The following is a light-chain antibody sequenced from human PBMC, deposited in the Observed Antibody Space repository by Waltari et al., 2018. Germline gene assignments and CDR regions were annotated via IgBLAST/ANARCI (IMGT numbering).Light chain of an antibody. CDR2: EVT. CDR3: CSFAGSSTYYV. J-gene: IGLJ1*01. V-gene: IGLV2-23*02. CDR1: SSDVGTYNL. Sequence: QSALTQPASVSGSPGQSITISCTGTSSDVGTYNLVSWYQQHPGKAPKLVIYEVTNRPSGVSSRFSGSKSGNTASLTISGLQAEDEAEYYCCSFAGSSTYYVFGTGTKVTVL.